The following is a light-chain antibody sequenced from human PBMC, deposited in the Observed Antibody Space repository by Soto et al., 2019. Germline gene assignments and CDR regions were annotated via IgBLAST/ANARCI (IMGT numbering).Light chain of an antibody. CDR3: QHYAGGSRIT. J-gene: IGKJ5*01. CDR2: AAS. V-gene: IGKV3-20*01. CDR1: QSVSSNY. Sequence: IVLTQSPGTLSLSPGERATLACRAGQSVSSNYLAWYQQKPGQAPRLLIYAASSRATGIPDRFSGSGSGTDFTVTISSLEPEDFAVYYCQHYAGGSRITFGQGTRLEIK.